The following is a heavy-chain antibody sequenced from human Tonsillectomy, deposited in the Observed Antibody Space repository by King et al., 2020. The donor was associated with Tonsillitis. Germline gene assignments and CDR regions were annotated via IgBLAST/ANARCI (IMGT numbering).Heavy chain of an antibody. CDR2: ISGSGITT. CDR3: ARELQYYYYLDV. V-gene: IGHV3-23*04. CDR1: GFTFTSYA. Sequence: VQLVESGGGLVQPGGSLRLSCAASGFTFTSYAMSWVRQPPGKGLEWVSAISGSGITTYYADSVKGRFTVSRDNSAYTLYLQLNSLRAEDTAVYYCARELQYYYYLDVWGKGTTVTVSS. D-gene: IGHD4-11*01. J-gene: IGHJ6*03.